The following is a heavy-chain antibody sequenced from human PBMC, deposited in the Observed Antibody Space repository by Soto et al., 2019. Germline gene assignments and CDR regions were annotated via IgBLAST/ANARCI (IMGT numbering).Heavy chain of an antibody. J-gene: IGHJ6*02. V-gene: IGHV3-53*01. D-gene: IGHD3-10*01. Sequence: GGSLRLSCAASGFTVTSNYMTWVRQAPGKGLEWVSVIYRSGATYYPDSVRGRFTASRDYSHNTLYLQMDSLRVEDTAVYYCARDSGMIRGSYGVDVWGPGTTVTVSS. CDR1: GFTVTSNY. CDR2: IYRSGAT. CDR3: ARDSGMIRGSYGVDV.